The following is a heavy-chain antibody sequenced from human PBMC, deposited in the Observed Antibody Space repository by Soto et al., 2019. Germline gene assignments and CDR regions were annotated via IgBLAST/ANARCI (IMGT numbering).Heavy chain of an antibody. V-gene: IGHV4-30-4*01. D-gene: IGHD4-17*01. CDR3: ARGMAHPLNYGDYPRYYLDY. J-gene: IGHJ4*02. CDR2: IYYSGST. CDR1: GGSISSGDYY. Sequence: SETLSLTCTVSGGSISSGDYYWSWIRQPPGKGLEWIGYIYYSGSTYYNPSLKSRVTISVDTSKNQFSLKLSSVTAADTAVYYCARGMAHPLNYGDYPRYYLDYWGQGTLVTVSS.